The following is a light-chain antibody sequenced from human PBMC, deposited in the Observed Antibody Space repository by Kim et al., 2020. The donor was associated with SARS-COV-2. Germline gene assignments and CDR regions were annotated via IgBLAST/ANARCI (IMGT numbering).Light chain of an antibody. CDR2: EAS. J-gene: IGKJ4*01. CDR3: QQYNSNSRVT. V-gene: IGKV1-5*03. Sequence: DIQMTQSPSTLSASVGDRVTLTCRASQSVSSWLAWYQQKPGKAPKLLIYEASSLKTGVPPRFSGSGSGTEFTLTISSLQPDDFATYYCQQYNSNSRVTFGGGTKVDIK. CDR1: QSVSSW.